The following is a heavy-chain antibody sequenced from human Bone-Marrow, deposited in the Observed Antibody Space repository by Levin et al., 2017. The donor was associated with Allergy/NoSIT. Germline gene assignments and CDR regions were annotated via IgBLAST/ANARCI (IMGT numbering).Heavy chain of an antibody. Sequence: KSSETLSLTCYVSDDSLRSGNFDWNWIRQPPGKGLEWVGSISGSGTTQYNTSLKRRLFISDDIFDNKFHLKMTSVTAADTAMYFCARGGYSGYGDLASWGQGVLVIVSP. CDR1: DDSLRSGNFD. CDR3: ARGGYSGYGDLAS. D-gene: IGHD5-12*01. CDR2: ISGSGTT. J-gene: IGHJ4*02. V-gene: IGHV4-30-4*01.